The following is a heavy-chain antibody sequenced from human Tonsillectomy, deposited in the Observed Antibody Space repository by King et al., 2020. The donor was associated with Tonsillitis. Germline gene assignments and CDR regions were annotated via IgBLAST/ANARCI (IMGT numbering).Heavy chain of an antibody. CDR1: EFTFSTYA. J-gene: IGHJ6*02. Sequence: VQLVESGGGVVQPGRSLRLSCAASEFTFSTYAMHWVRQAPGKGLEWVAVISYDGSNKYYADSVKGRFTISRDNSKNTLYLQMNSLRAEDTAVYYCARDEGGYSVVVVPAIVGGMAVWGQGTTVTVSS. CDR3: ARDEGGYSVVVVPAIVGGMAV. V-gene: IGHV3-30-3*01. D-gene: IGHD2-15*01. CDR2: ISYDGSNK.